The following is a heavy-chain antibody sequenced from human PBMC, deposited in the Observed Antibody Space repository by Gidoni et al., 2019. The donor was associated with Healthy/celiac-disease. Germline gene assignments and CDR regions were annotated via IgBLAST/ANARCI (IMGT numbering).Heavy chain of an antibody. D-gene: IGHD2-2*01. CDR3: THRPVHYVVPAATLGAFDI. CDR2: NYWDDDK. V-gene: IGHV2-5*02. CDR1: GFSLSTSGVG. J-gene: IGHJ3*02. Sequence: QITLKESGPTLVNPTQTLTLTCTFSGFSLSTSGVGGGWVRQPPGKALGWLAYNYWDDDKRYSPSLKCRLTITKDTSKNQVVLTMTNMNPVDTATYSCTHRPVHYVVPAATLGAFDIWGKGTMVTVSS.